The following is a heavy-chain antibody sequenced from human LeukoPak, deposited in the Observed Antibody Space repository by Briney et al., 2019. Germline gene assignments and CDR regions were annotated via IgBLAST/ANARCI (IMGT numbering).Heavy chain of an antibody. CDR1: GFTFDDYA. Sequence: PGGSLRLSCAASGFTFDDYAMHWVRQAPGKGLEWVSGISWNSGSIGYADSVKGRFTISRDNAKNSLYLQMNSLRAEDTALYYCAKKREPYSSGWSTHSPLSFDPWGQGTLVTVSS. CDR3: AKKREPYSSGWSTHSPLSFDP. D-gene: IGHD6-19*01. V-gene: IGHV3-9*01. CDR2: ISWNSGSI. J-gene: IGHJ5*02.